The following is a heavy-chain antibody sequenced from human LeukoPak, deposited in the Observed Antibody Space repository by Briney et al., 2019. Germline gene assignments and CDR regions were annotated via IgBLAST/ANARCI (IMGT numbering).Heavy chain of an antibody. V-gene: IGHV3-30*18. CDR1: GFTFSSYG. Sequence: GGSLRLSCAASGFTFSSYGMHWVRQAPGKGLEWVAVISYDGSNKYYADSVRGRFTISRDNSKNTLYLQMNSLRAEDTAVYYCAKDLVTSGYSSGWFKYYYYYGMDVWGQGTTVTVSS. CDR3: AKDLVTSGYSSGWFKYYYYYGMDV. CDR2: ISYDGSNK. D-gene: IGHD6-19*01. J-gene: IGHJ6*02.